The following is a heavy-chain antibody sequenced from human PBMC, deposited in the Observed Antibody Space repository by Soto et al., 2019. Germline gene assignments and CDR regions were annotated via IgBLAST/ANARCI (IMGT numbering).Heavy chain of an antibody. V-gene: IGHV1-8*01. J-gene: IGHJ6*03. CDR1: GYTFTSYD. D-gene: IGHD6-19*01. Sequence: GASVKVSCKASGYTFTSYDINWVRQATGQGLEWMGWMNPNSGNTGYAQKFQGRVTMTRNTSISTAYMELSSLRSEDTAVYYCARGRWSIAVAVGCVYYYYYMDVWGKGTTVTVSS. CDR2: MNPNSGNT. CDR3: ARGRWSIAVAVGCVYYYYYMDV.